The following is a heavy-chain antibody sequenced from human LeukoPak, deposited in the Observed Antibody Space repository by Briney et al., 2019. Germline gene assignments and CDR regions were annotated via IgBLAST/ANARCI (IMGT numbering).Heavy chain of an antibody. CDR3: ARSSPVGATFYFDY. Sequence: SETLSLTCTVSGGSISSGSYYWSWIRQPAGKGLEWIGRLYTSGSTNYNPSLKSRVTISVDTSKNQFSLKLSSVTAADTAVYYCARSSPVGATFYFDYWGQGTLVTVSS. V-gene: IGHV4-61*02. J-gene: IGHJ4*02. CDR2: LYTSGST. CDR1: GGSISSGSYY. D-gene: IGHD1-26*01.